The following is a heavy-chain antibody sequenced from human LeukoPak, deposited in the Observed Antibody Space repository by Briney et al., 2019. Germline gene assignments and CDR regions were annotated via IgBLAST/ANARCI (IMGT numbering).Heavy chain of an antibody. J-gene: IGHJ4*02. CDR1: GFTFSSYA. CDR3: AKIDYGATD. D-gene: IGHD4/OR15-4a*01. Sequence: GGSLRLPCAASGFTFSSYAMSWVRQAPGKGLEWVSGISWDSVNIDYADSVKGRFTISRDNAKNSLYLQMNSLRAEDTALYYCAKIDYGATDWGQGTLVTVSS. V-gene: IGHV3-9*01. CDR2: ISWDSVNI.